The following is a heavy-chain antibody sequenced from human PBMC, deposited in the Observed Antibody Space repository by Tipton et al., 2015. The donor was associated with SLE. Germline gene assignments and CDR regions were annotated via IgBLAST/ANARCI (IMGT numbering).Heavy chain of an antibody. J-gene: IGHJ6*02. V-gene: IGHV4-59*01. D-gene: IGHD3-22*01. CDR2: VYYSGST. CDR3: ARDYYYDSSGYYYGMDV. Sequence: TLSLTCTVSGGSISSYYWSWIRQPPGKGLEWIGYVYYSGSTNCNPSLKSRVTISVDTSKNQFSLKLSSVTAADTAVYYCARDYYYDSSGYYYGMDVWGQGTTVTVSS. CDR1: GGSISSYY.